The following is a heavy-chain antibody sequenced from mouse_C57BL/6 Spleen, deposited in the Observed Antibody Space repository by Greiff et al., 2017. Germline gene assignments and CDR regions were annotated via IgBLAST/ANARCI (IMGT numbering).Heavy chain of an antibody. CDR2: INPGSGGT. CDR3: ARGSGTYAMDY. D-gene: IGHD3-2*02. CDR1: GYAFTNYL. Sequence: QVQLKQSGAELVRPGTSVKVSCKASGYAFTNYLIEWVKQRPGQGLEGIGVINPGSGGTNYNEKFKGKATLTADKSSSTAYMQLSSLTSEDSAVYFCARGSGTYAMDYWGQGTSVTVSS. J-gene: IGHJ4*01. V-gene: IGHV1-54*01.